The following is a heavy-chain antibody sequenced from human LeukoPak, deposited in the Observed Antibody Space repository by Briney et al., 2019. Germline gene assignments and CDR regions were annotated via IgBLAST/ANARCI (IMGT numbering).Heavy chain of an antibody. CDR3: AREALGYDSSGYYYWRCYYYGMDV. CDR1: GYTFTSYG. Sequence: ASVKVSCKASGYTFTSYGISWVRQAPGQGLEWMGWISAYNGNTNYAQKLQGRVTMTTDTSTSTAYMELRSLRSDDTAVYYCAREALGYDSSGYYYWRCYYYGMDVWGQGTTVTVSS. V-gene: IGHV1-18*01. J-gene: IGHJ6*02. CDR2: ISAYNGNT. D-gene: IGHD3-22*01.